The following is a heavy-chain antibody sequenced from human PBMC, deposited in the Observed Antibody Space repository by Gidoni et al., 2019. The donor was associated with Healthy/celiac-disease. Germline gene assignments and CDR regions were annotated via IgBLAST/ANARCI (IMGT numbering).Heavy chain of an antibody. J-gene: IGHJ4*02. V-gene: IGHV1-69*08. CDR1: VGTFSSYT. D-gene: IGHD3-22*01. CDR3: ARDPSYYYDSSGYRFNSDY. Sequence: QVQLVQSGADVKKPGSSVKVSCKASVGTFSSYTISWVRQAPGQGLEWMGRIITILGIANYAQKFQGRVTITADKYTSTAYMELSSLRSEDTAVYYCARDPSYYYDSSGYRFNSDYWGQGTLVTVSS. CDR2: IITILGIA.